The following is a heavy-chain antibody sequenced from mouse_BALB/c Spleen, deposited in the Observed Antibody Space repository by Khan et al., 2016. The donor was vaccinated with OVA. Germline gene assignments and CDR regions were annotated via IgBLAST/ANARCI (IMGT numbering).Heavy chain of an antibody. J-gene: IGHJ4*01. CDR3: ARSNYYGSGLYAMDY. D-gene: IGHD1-1*01. V-gene: IGHV1S41*01. CDR2: ISPGSGST. Sequence: DLVKPGASVTLSCRASGYTFTSYWIHWIKQRPGQGLEGIGRISPGSGSTSYNEMPTGKALLTVDTSSSTASIQFSSLSSEDSAVCFCARSNYYGSGLYAMDYWGQGTAVTVSS. CDR1: GYTFTSYW.